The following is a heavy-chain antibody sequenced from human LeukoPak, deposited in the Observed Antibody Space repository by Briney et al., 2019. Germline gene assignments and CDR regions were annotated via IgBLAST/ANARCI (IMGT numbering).Heavy chain of an antibody. CDR1: GYTFTSYD. CDR2: MNPNSGNT. CDR3: ARWTWGPGDYGSGSFYYGMDV. D-gene: IGHD3-10*01. Sequence: ASVKVSCKASGYTFTSYDINWVRQATGQGLEWMGWMNPNSGNTGYAQKFQGRVTMTRNTSISIAYMELSSLRSEDTAVYYCARWTWGPGDYGSGSFYYGMDVWGQGTTVTVSS. V-gene: IGHV1-8*01. J-gene: IGHJ6*02.